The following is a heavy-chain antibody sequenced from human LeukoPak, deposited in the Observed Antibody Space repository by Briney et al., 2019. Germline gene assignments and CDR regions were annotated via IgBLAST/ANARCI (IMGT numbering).Heavy chain of an antibody. D-gene: IGHD4-17*01. J-gene: IGHJ6*02. V-gene: IGHV4-4*07. CDR1: GGSISSYY. CDR2: IYTSGST. Sequence: PSETLSLTCTVSGGSISSYYWSWIRQPAGKGLEWIGRIYTSGSTNYNPSLKSRVTMSVDTSKNQFSLKLSSVTAADTAVYYCARGPPTVTTHYYYYGMDVWGQGTTVTASS. CDR3: ARGPPTVTTHYYYYGMDV.